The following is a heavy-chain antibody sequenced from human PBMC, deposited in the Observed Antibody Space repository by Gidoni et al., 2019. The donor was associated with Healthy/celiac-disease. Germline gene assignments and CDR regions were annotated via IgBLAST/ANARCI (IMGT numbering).Heavy chain of an antibody. CDR3: AKDPYDSSGSFDY. J-gene: IGHJ4*02. V-gene: IGHV3-23*01. CDR2: ISGSGGST. D-gene: IGHD3-22*01. CDR1: GFTFSSYA. Sequence: EVQLLESGGGLVQPGGSLRLSCAASGFTFSSYAMGWVRQAPGKGLEWVSAISGSGGSTSYADSVKGRFTISRDNSKNTLYLQMNSLRAEDTAVYYCAKDPYDSSGSFDYWGQGTLVTVSS.